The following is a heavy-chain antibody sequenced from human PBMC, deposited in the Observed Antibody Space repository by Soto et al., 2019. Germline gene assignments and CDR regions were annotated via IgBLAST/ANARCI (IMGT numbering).Heavy chain of an antibody. CDR1: GYTFNRNP. V-gene: IGHV1-3*01. CDR2: INAGNGDT. CDR3: ARDANTAMAEYYWFDP. D-gene: IGHD5-18*01. J-gene: IGHJ5*02. Sequence: QVQLVQSGAEVKKPGASVKVSCKASGYTFNRNPMHWVRQAPGQRPEWMGRINAGNGDTKYSQKFQGRVTITRDTSASTAYIELSSLRSEDTAVYYCARDANTAMAEYYWFDPWGQGTLVTVSS.